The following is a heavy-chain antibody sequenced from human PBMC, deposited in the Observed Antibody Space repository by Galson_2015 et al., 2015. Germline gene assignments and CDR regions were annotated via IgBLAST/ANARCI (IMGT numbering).Heavy chain of an antibody. CDR1: GFTFSSYE. V-gene: IGHV3-48*03. CDR3: ARDSSRDSGNDGFDY. Sequence: SLRLSCAASGFTFSSYEMNWVRQAPGKGLEWVSYISSSGSTIYYADSVKGRFTISRDNAKNSLYLQMNSLRAEDTAVYYCARDSSRDSGNDGFDYWGQGTLVTVSS. D-gene: IGHD5-12*01. J-gene: IGHJ4*02. CDR2: ISSSGSTI.